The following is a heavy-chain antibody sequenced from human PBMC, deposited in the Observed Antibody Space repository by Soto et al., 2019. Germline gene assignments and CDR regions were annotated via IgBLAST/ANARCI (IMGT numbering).Heavy chain of an antibody. CDR1: GFTFRSYG. CDR2: IWFDGSKK. Sequence: QMQLVESGGGVVQPGRSLRLSCAASGFTFRSYGIHWVRQAPGKGLEWVALIWFDGSKKYYVDSVKGRFAVSRDNSKNTLYLHMNSLRVEDTAVYYCARDRLVPYGSGMDVWGQGTTVTVSS. V-gene: IGHV3-33*01. CDR3: ARDRLVPYGSGMDV. J-gene: IGHJ6*02. D-gene: IGHD2-2*01.